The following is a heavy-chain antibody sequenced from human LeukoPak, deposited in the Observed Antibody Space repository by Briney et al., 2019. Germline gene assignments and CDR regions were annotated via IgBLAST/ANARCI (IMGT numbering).Heavy chain of an antibody. D-gene: IGHD5-18*01. CDR1: GGSFSGYY. CDR2: IFYSGST. Sequence: SETLSLTCAVYGGSFSGYYWSWIRQPPGKGLEWIGYIFYSGSTNYNPSLKSRVTISLDTSKNQFSLKLSPVTAADTAVYYCARFHSYGYAVIDLWGQGTLVTVSS. CDR3: ARFHSYGYAVIDL. J-gene: IGHJ5*02. V-gene: IGHV4-34*11.